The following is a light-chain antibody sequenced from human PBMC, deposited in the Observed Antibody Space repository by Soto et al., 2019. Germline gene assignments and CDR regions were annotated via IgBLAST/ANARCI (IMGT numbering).Light chain of an antibody. CDR1: QSLLHSNGYNY. V-gene: IGKV2-28*01. CDR2: LGS. J-gene: IGKJ4*01. Sequence: DIVMTQSPLSLPVTPGEPASISCRSSQSLLHSNGYNYLDWYLQKPGQSPQLLIYLGSNRASGVPARFSGSGSGTDVTLKISRVEAEDVGVYYCMQALQTPLTFGGGTKVEIK. CDR3: MQALQTPLT.